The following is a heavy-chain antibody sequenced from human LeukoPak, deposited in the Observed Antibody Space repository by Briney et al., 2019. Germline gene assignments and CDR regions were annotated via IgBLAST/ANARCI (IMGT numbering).Heavy chain of an antibody. Sequence: QAGGSLRLSCAASGFTFSSYGMHWVRQAPGKGLEWVAVIWHDGSDKYYADSVKGRFTISSDNSKNTLYLQMNSLRAEDTALYYCARGLSSSRWPYIYYFHYWGQGTLVTVSS. CDR2: IWHDGSDK. J-gene: IGHJ4*02. D-gene: IGHD2-2*01. V-gene: IGHV3-33*01. CDR1: GFTFSSYG. CDR3: ARGLSSSRWPYIYYFHY.